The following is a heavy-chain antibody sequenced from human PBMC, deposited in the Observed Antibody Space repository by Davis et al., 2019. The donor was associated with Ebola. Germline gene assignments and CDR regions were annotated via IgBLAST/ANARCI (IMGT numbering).Heavy chain of an antibody. D-gene: IGHD1-26*01. Sequence: SETLSLTCTVSGGSISSSSYYWGWIRQPPGKGLEWIGSIYYSGSTNYNPSLKSRVTISVDTSKNQFSLNLSSVTAADTAVYYCARGQWSLDYFDYWGQGTLVTVSS. CDR2: IYYSGST. CDR3: ARGQWSLDYFDY. CDR1: GGSISSSSYY. J-gene: IGHJ4*02. V-gene: IGHV4-39*01.